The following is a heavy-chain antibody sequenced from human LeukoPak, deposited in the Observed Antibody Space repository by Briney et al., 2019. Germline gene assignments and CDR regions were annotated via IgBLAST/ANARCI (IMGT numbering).Heavy chain of an antibody. D-gene: IGHD3-3*01. CDR3: AREGAGLRFLEFPPDY. CDR1: GFTFSSYS. J-gene: IGHJ4*02. Sequence: GGSLRLSCAASGFTFSSYSMNWVRQAPGKGLEWVSSISSRSSYIHYADSGKGRFTISRDNAKHSLYLQMSSLRVEDKAVYYCAREGAGLRFLEFPPDYWGQGTLVTVSS. V-gene: IGHV3-21*01. CDR2: ISSRSSYI.